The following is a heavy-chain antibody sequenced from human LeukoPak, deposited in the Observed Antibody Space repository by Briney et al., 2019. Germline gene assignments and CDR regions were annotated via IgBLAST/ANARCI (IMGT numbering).Heavy chain of an antibody. CDR2: ISGSGGSA. CDR1: GFTFSSYA. J-gene: IGHJ4*02. Sequence: GGSLRLSRAASGFTFSSYAMSWVRQAPGKGLEWVSAISGSGGSAYYTDSVKGRFTISRDNSKNTLYLQMNSLRAEDTAVYYCATHYCDSTSCSAGGDYWGQGTLVTVSS. D-gene: IGHD2-2*01. CDR3: ATHYCDSTSCSAGGDY. V-gene: IGHV3-23*01.